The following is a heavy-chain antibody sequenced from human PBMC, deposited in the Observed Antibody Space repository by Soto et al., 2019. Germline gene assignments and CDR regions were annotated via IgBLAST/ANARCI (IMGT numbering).Heavy chain of an antibody. CDR2: INPNSGGT. CDR3: AREIVGATRDNWFDP. V-gene: IGHV1-2*04. CDR1: VYTFTGYY. Sequence: ASVKVSCKASVYTFTGYYMHWVRQAPGQGLEWMGWINPNSGGTNYAQKFQGWVTMTRDTSISTAYMELSRLRSDDTAVYYCAREIVGATRDNWFDPWGQGTLVTVSS. J-gene: IGHJ5*02. D-gene: IGHD1-26*01.